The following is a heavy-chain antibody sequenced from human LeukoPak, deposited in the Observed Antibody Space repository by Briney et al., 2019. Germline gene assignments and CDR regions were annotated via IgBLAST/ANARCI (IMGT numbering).Heavy chain of an antibody. D-gene: IGHD3-10*01. V-gene: IGHV5-51*01. CDR1: GYSFTSHW. J-gene: IGHJ4*02. CDR3: ARLRWPRGGRSSFDY. Sequence: PGESLKISCKGSGYSFTSHWIGWVRQMPGKGLEWMGIVIPDDSGTIYSPSFQGQVTISADESITTAYLQWSSLKASDTAMYYCARLRWPRGGRSSFDYWGQGALVTVSS. CDR2: VIPDDSGT.